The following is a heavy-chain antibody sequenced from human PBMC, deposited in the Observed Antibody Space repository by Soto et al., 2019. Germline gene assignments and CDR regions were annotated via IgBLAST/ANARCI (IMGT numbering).Heavy chain of an antibody. D-gene: IGHD3-10*01. CDR3: ARDIGSYAYGEGY. V-gene: IGHV4-4*07. J-gene: IGHJ4*02. CDR2: VYSSGTT. Sequence: SETLSLTCSVSGGSINSYWWSWIRQPAGKGLEWIGRVYSSGTTDYNPSLNSPATLSVETSKNQFSLKMSSVTAADTAVYCCARDIGSYAYGEGYWGQGIQVTVSS. CDR1: GGSINSYW.